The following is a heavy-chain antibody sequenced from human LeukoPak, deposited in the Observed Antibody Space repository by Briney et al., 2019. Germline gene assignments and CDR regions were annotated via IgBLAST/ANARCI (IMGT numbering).Heavy chain of an antibody. D-gene: IGHD2-2*01. CDR1: GFTFDDYG. Sequence: GGSLRLSCAASGFTFDDYGMSWVRQAPGKGLEWVSGINWNGGSTGYADSVKGRFTISRDNAKNSLYLQMNSLRAEDTALYYCATLPVAGYCSSTSCAPHYYYYMDVWGKGTTVTVSS. CDR3: ATLPVAGYCSSTSCAPHYYYYMDV. V-gene: IGHV3-20*04. J-gene: IGHJ6*03. CDR2: INWNGGST.